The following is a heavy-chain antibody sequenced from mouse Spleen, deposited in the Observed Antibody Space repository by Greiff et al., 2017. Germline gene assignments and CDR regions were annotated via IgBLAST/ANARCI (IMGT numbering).Heavy chain of an antibody. V-gene: IGHV5-17*02. Sequence: EVKLMESGGGLVQPGGSRKLSCAASGFTFSSCGMHWVRQAPEKGLEWVAYISSGSSTIYYADTVKGRFTISRDNPKNTLFLQMTSLRSEDTAMYYCAREGLTGEGGFDYWGQGTTLTVSS. D-gene: IGHD4-1*01. J-gene: IGHJ2*01. CDR1: GFTFSSCG. CDR3: AREGLTGEGGFDY. CDR2: ISSGSSTI.